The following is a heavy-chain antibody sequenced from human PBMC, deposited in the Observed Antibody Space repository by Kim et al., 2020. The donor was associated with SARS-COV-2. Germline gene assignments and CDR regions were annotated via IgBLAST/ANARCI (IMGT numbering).Heavy chain of an antibody. V-gene: IGHV4-61*01. Sequence: SETLSLTCTVSGGSVSSGSYYWSWIRQPPGKGLEWIGYIYYSGSTNYNPSLKSRVTISVDTSKNQFSLKLSSVTAADTAVYYCARDHGDYGNWFDPWGQG. J-gene: IGHJ5*02. CDR2: IYYSGST. CDR1: GGSVSSGSYY. CDR3: ARDHGDYGNWFDP. D-gene: IGHD4-17*01.